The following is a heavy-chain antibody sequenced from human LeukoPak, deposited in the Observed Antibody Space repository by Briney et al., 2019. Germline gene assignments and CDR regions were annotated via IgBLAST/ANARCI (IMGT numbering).Heavy chain of an antibody. Sequence: SETLSLTCTVSGGSISSGGYYWSWIRQHPGKGLEWIGYIYYSGSTYYNPSLKSRVTISVDTSKNQFSLKLSSVTAADTAVYYCAREDFDGSGSSPPWGQGTLVTDSS. V-gene: IGHV4-31*03. CDR2: IYYSGST. CDR1: GGSISSGGYY. CDR3: AREDFDGSGSSPP. D-gene: IGHD3-10*01. J-gene: IGHJ5*02.